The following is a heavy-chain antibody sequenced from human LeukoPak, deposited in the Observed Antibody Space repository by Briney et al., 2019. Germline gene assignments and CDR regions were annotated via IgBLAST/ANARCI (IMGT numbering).Heavy chain of an antibody. CDR1: GFTFSSYW. D-gene: IGHD2-15*01. V-gene: IGHV3-7*01. Sequence: GGSLRLSCAASGFTFSSYWMSWVRQAPGKGLEWVANINQDGSEKFYVDSVKGRFTTSRDNAKNSLYLQMNSLRAEDMAVYYCARMCSGGSCYQYWGQGTLVTVSS. J-gene: IGHJ4*02. CDR3: ARMCSGGSCYQY. CDR2: INQDGSEK.